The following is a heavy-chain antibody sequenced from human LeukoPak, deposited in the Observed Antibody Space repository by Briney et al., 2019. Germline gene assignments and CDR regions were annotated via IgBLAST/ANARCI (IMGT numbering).Heavy chain of an antibody. Sequence: PGGSLRLSCAASGFTLSSYWMHWVRQAPGQGLVWVSRINADGSSTSYADSVKGRFTIARDNAKNTLYLQMNSLRAEDTAVYYCARRGVTAATSFYFEYWGPGTLVTVSS. V-gene: IGHV3-74*01. CDR3: ARRGVTAATSFYFEY. J-gene: IGHJ4*02. CDR2: INADGSST. CDR1: GFTLSSYW. D-gene: IGHD2-2*01.